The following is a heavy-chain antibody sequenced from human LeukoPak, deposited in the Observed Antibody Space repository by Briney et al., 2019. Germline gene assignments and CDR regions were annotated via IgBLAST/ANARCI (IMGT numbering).Heavy chain of an antibody. CDR1: GGSIRSYY. V-gene: IGHV4-59*05. Sequence: PSETLSLTCTVSGGSIRSYYWSWIRQPPGKGLEWIGSIYYSRSTYYNPSLKSRVTISVDTSKNQFSLKLSSVTAADTAVYYCARQRGYYDSSGYRSLEYYFDYWGRGTLVTVSS. D-gene: IGHD3-22*01. CDR3: ARQRGYYDSSGYRSLEYYFDY. CDR2: IYYSRST. J-gene: IGHJ4*02.